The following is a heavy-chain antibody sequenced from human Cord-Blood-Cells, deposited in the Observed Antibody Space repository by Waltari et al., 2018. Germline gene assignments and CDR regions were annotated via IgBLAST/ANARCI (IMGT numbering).Heavy chain of an antibody. Sequence: EVQLVESGGGLVQPGRSLRLSCAASGFTFDDYAMHWVRQAPGKGLEWVSCISWNSGSIGYADSGKGRFTISRDNAKNSLYLQMNSLRAEDMALYYCAKVAGSGSYFDYWGQGTLVTVSS. J-gene: IGHJ4*02. CDR1: GFTFDDYA. D-gene: IGHD1-26*01. CDR2: ISWNSGSI. V-gene: IGHV3-9*03. CDR3: AKVAGSGSYFDY.